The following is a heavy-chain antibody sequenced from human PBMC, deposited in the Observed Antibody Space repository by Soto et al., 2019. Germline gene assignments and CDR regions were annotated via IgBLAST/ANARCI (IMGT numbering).Heavy chain of an antibody. CDR1: GFTFTSSA. V-gene: IGHV1-58*01. CDR3: AAGSGSYYWFDP. Sequence: GASVKVSCKASGFTFTSSAVQWVRQARGQRLEWIGWIVVGSGNTNYAQKFQERVTITRDMSTSTAYMELSSLRSEDTAVYYCAAGSGSYYWFDPWGQGTLVTVSS. D-gene: IGHD1-26*01. J-gene: IGHJ5*02. CDR2: IVVGSGNT.